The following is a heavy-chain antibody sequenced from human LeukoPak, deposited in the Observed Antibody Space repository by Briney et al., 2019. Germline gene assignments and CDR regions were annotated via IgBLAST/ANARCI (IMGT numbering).Heavy chain of an antibody. Sequence: GESLKISCKASGYSFTTYWVAWVRQMPGKGLEWMGMISPGDFDTRYTPSFKGQVTISADKSISTAYLQWSSLKASDTAIYHCARHQGGMDVWGQGTTVTVSS. V-gene: IGHV5-51*01. CDR1: GYSFTTYW. CDR3: ARHQGGMDV. CDR2: ISPGDFDT. J-gene: IGHJ6*02.